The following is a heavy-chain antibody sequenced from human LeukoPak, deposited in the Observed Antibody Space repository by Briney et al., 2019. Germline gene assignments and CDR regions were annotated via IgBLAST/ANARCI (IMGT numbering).Heavy chain of an antibody. CDR3: ARLAAAVHLGAFDL. CDR1: GDSISPYY. CDR2: IHTGGSN. D-gene: IGHD3-3*01. V-gene: IGHV4-4*09. Sequence: SETLSLTCAVSGDSISPYYWAWIRHPPRKGLEWIGHIHTGGSNNQYPSLKGRVTISVDKSKNHFSLRLTSVTAADTAVYYCARLAAAVHLGAFDLWGQGTMVTVSS. J-gene: IGHJ3*01.